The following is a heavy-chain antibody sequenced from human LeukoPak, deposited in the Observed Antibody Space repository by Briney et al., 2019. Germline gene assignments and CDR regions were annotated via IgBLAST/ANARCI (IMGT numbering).Heavy chain of an antibody. CDR1: GFTFSTYS. V-gene: IGHV3-48*02. J-gene: IGHJ3*02. CDR2: ISSGDSTR. CDR3: ARGQGWAFDI. Sequence: GGSLRLSCAASGFTFSTYSMNWVRQAPGKGLEWFSYISSGDSTRHYAGSVKGRFTISRDNAKNSLYLQMNSLRDEDTAVYYCARGQGWAFDIWGRGTMVTVSS. D-gene: IGHD6-19*01.